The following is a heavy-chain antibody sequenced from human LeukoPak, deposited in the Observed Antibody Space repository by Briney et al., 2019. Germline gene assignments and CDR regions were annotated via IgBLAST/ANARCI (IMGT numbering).Heavy chain of an antibody. Sequence: SGGSLRLSCAASGFTFSSYAMDWVRQAPGKGLEWVAFISNEGTNKYYADSVKGRFTISRDNSKNTLYLQMNSLRAEDTAVYYCGRDQGGSIGWYGDYWGQGTLVTVSS. CDR3: GRDQGGSIGWYGDY. D-gene: IGHD6-19*01. V-gene: IGHV3-30*04. CDR1: GFTFSSYA. CDR2: ISNEGTNK. J-gene: IGHJ4*02.